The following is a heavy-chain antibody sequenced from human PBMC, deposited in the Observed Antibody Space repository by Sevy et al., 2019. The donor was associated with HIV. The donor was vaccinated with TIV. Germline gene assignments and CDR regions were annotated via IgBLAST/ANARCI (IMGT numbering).Heavy chain of an antibody. Sequence: GGSLRLSCAASGFIFSSYSMNWVRQAPGKGLEWISYISTGSTTIYYADSVKGRFTVSRDNARSSLFLQMNSLRAEDTAVYYCARWATLDYWGQGTLVTVSS. J-gene: IGHJ4*02. CDR1: GFIFSSYS. D-gene: IGHD5-12*01. CDR3: ARWATLDY. CDR2: ISTGSTTI. V-gene: IGHV3-48*01.